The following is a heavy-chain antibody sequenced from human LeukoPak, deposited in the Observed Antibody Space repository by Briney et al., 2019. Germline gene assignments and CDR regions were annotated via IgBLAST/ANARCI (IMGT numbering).Heavy chain of an antibody. J-gene: IGHJ4*02. CDR1: GFTFSRYW. D-gene: IGHD3-10*01. CDR2: IKEDGTVK. Sequence: PGGSLRLSCAASGFTFSRYWISWVRQAPGKGLEWVANIKEDGTVKYYVESVKGRFTISRDNAKNSLYLQMNSLRAEDTAVYYCAASITMFDYWGQGTLVTVSS. CDR3: AASITMFDY. V-gene: IGHV3-7*02.